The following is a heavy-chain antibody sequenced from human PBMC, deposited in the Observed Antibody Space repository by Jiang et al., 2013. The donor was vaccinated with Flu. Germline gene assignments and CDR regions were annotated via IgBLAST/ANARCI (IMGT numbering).Heavy chain of an antibody. J-gene: IGHJ4*02. CDR3: AAWGWFRERLFDY. V-gene: IGHV7-4-1*02. Sequence: LEWMGWINTNTGNPTYAQGFTGRFVLSLDTSVSTAYLQISSLKAEDTAVYYCAAWGWFRERLFDYWGQGTLVTVSS. D-gene: IGHD3-10*01. CDR2: INTNTGNP.